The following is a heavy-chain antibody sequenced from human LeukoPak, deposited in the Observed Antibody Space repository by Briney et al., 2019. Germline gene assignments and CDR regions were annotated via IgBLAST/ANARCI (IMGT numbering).Heavy chain of an antibody. CDR3: ARGPSGSYHPSDY. CDR1: GGSISSGGYS. V-gene: IGHV4-30-2*01. CDR2: IYHSGST. D-gene: IGHD3-10*01. J-gene: IGHJ4*02. Sequence: SETLSLTCAVSGGSISSGGYSWSWIRQPPGKGLEWIGYIYHSGSTYYNPSLKSRVTISVDRSKNQFSLKLSSVTAADTAVYYCARGPSGSYHPSDYWGQGTLVTVSS.